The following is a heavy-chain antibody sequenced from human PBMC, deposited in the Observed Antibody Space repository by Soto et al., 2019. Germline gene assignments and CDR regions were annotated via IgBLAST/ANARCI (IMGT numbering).Heavy chain of an antibody. CDR1: GFAFSDYA. V-gene: IGHV3-23*01. J-gene: IGHJ5*02. D-gene: IGHD3-10*01. Sequence: PGGSLRLSCAASGFAFSDYAMNWVRQAPGKGLEWVSAISGGAGDTYYAASVKGRFTISRDNSKNTLYLQMKSLRAEDTAIYYCAKSSRITLVRGVTESWGQGTLVTVSS. CDR3: AKSSRITLVRGVTES. CDR2: ISGGAGDT.